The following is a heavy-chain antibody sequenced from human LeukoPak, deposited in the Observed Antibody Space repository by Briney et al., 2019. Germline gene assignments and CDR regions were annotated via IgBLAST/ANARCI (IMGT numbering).Heavy chain of an antibody. CDR3: ARVYCSSTSCYIGYFDY. D-gene: IGHD2-2*02. V-gene: IGHV4-59*01. Sequence: SETLSLTCTVSGGSISSYYWSWVRQPPGKGLEWIGYIYYSGSTNYNPSLKSRVTISVDTSKNQFSLKLSSVTAADTAVYYCARVYCSSTSCYIGYFDYWGQGTLVTVSS. CDR2: IYYSGST. J-gene: IGHJ4*02. CDR1: GGSISSYY.